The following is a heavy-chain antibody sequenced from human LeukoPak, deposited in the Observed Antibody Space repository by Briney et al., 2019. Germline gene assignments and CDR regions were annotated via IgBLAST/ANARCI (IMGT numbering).Heavy chain of an antibody. D-gene: IGHD3-3*01. CDR2: IHYSGST. CDR3: ARVGSPLVTVFAWFDP. CDR1: GGSLRSYY. Sequence: PSETLSLTCSVSGGSLRSYYWSWIRQPPGKGPEWIGYIHYSGSTNYNPSLKSRVTISVDTSKNQFSLKLSSVTAADTALYYCARVGSPLVTVFAWFDPWGQGTLVTVSS. J-gene: IGHJ5*02. V-gene: IGHV4-59*12.